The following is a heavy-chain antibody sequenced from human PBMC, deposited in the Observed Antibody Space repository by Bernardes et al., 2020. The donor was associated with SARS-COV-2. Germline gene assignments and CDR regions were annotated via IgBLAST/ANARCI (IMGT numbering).Heavy chain of an antibody. CDR2: ISAYNGNT. J-gene: IGHJ4*02. D-gene: IGHD3-22*01. CDR1: GYTFTSYG. Sequence: AAVKDSCKASGYTFTSYGISWVRQAPGQGLEWMGWISAYNGNTNYAQKLQGRVTMTTDTSTSTAYMELRSLRSDDTAVYYCARDLRDYYDSSGYSEPFDYWGQGTLVTGSS. V-gene: IGHV1-18*01. CDR3: ARDLRDYYDSSGYSEPFDY.